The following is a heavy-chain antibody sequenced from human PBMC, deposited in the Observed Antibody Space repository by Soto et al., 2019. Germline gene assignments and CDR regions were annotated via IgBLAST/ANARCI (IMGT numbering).Heavy chain of an antibody. CDR1: GGSFSGYQ. J-gene: IGHJ6*03. CDR3: ARGLILWFGELSRRGGYYYYMDV. D-gene: IGHD3-10*01. Sequence: QVQLQQWGAGLLKPSETLSLTCAVYGGSFSGYQWNWIRQTPGKGLECLGEIKDSGNINYNPSLKSRVTILVDTAKKQISLRLSSVTAADTAVYYGARGLILWFGELSRRGGYYYYMDVWGKGTSVTVSS. CDR2: IKDSGNI. V-gene: IGHV4-34*01.